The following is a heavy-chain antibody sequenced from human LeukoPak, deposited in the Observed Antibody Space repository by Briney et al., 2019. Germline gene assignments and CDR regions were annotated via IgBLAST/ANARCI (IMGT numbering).Heavy chain of an antibody. J-gene: IGHJ4*02. V-gene: IGHV3-23*01. D-gene: IGHD3-10*01. CDR1: GGTFSSYA. CDR2: VSGGGDST. CDR3: AKDSAHSYYYGSGSYYQF. Sequence: SCKASGGTFSSYAISWVRQAPGRGLEWVSAVSGGGDSTYYADSVKGRFTISRDNSRNTVYLQMSSLRAEDTALYYCAKDSAHSYYYGSGSYYQFWGQGTLVTVSS.